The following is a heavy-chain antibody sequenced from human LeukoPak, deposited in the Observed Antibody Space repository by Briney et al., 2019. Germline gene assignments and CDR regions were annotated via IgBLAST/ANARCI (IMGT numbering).Heavy chain of an antibody. D-gene: IGHD3-10*01. Sequence: SETLSLTCTVSGGSISSSSYYWVWIRQPPGKGLEWHGSIYYSGSTYYTPSLKSRVPIYVDTSKNRFSLQLTSVTAADTAVYYGAGSLGEPEGLDAFDIWGQGAMVTVSS. V-gene: IGHV4-39*01. CDR1: GGSISSSSYY. J-gene: IGHJ3*02. CDR3: AGSLGEPEGLDAFDI. CDR2: IYYSGST.